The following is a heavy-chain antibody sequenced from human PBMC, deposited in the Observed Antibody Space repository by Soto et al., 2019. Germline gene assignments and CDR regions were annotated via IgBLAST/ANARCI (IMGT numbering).Heavy chain of an antibody. CDR3: ARDLPPVDS. CDR1: GYTFTSYY. J-gene: IGHJ4*02. V-gene: IGHV1-18*01. CDR2: ISAYNGNT. Sequence: QVQLVQSGAEVKKPGASVKVSCKASGYTFTSYYISWVRQAPGQGLEWMGWISAYNGNTHYAQKLQGRATMTTDTSTSTAYLALRTLSSYATAVYSCARDLPPVDSCGQGTLITVSS.